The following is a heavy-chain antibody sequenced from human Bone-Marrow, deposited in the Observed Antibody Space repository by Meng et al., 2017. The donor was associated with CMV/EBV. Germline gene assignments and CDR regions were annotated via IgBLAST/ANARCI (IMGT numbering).Heavy chain of an antibody. D-gene: IGHD3-3*01. J-gene: IGHJ6*02. CDR2: ISYDGSNK. CDR1: GFTFSSYA. CDR3: ARDQDDFWSGYYMGRTNEGSGMDV. V-gene: IGHV3-30-3*01. Sequence: GESLKISCAASGFTFSSYAMHWVRQAPGKGLEWVAVISYDGSNKYYADSVKGRFTISRDNSKNTLYLQVNSLRAEDTAVYYCARDQDDFWSGYYMGRTNEGSGMDVWGQGTTVTVSS.